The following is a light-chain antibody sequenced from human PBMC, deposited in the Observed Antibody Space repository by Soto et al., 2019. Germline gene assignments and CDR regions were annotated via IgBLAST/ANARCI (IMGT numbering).Light chain of an antibody. CDR2: EVS. J-gene: IGLJ2*01. CDR3: SSYRTTGTLI. Sequence: QSALTQPPSVSGSPGQSVTISCTGTSSDVGSYNRVSWYQQSPGTAPKLLIYEVSNRPSGVPDRFSGSKSGNTASLTISGLRTEDEVDYYCSSYRTTGTLIFGGGTKVTVL. V-gene: IGLV2-18*02. CDR1: SSDVGSYNR.